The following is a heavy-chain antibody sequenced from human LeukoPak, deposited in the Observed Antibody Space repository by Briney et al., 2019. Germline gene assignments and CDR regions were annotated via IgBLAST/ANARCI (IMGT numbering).Heavy chain of an antibody. J-gene: IGHJ5*02. Sequence: GGSLRLSCAASGFTLTNSAMTWVRQAPGKGLGWDSSFGASGENTSYADWGKGRFTNSSDNSKNTLHLQMNSLRVEDTAVYYCASKPSYLNWFDPWGQGTLVTVSS. CDR2: FGASGENT. V-gene: IGHV3-23*01. CDR1: GFTLTNSA. CDR3: ASKPSYLNWFDP.